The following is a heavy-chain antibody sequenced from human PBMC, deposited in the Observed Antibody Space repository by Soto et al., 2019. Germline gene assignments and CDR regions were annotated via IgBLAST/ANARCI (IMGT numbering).Heavy chain of an antibody. V-gene: IGHV4-30-2*01. CDR2: IYPGGNT. CDR1: GGSISSVHYP. J-gene: IGHJ4*02. CDR3: AGVAGVAISX. Sequence: SETLSVTFAVSGGSISSVHYPWTWIRQPPGKGLELIGYIYPGGNTYYSPSLKSRVTIALDTSKSLVSLRLNSVPAADTAVYYCAGVAGVAISXWGQGTLGTVSX. D-gene: IGHD2-21*01.